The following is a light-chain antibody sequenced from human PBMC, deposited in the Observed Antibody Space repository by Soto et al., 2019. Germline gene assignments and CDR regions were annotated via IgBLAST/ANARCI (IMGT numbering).Light chain of an antibody. CDR1: SSDIGGYNY. J-gene: IGLJ1*01. CDR3: CSYAGSYTFV. Sequence: QSVLTQPASVSGSPGQSITISCTGGSSDIGGYNYVSWFQQHPGKVPKLMIYEVSKRPSGVPDRFSGSKSGNTASLTISGLQAEGEADYYCCSYAGSYTFVFGTGTKVTVL. V-gene: IGLV2-11*01. CDR2: EVS.